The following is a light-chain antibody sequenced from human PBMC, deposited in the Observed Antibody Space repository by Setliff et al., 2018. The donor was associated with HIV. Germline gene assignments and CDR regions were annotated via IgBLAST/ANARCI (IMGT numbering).Light chain of an antibody. V-gene: IGLV1-51*01. J-gene: IGLJ2*01. CDR2: DNN. CDR3: GTWDSSLSAGV. Sequence: QSVLTQPPSVSAAPGQKVTISCSGRSSNIGNNYVSWYQQLPGTAPKLLIYDNNKRPSGIPDRFSGSKSGTSATLGITGLQTGDEADYYCGTWDSSLSAGVFGGGTK. CDR1: SSNIGNNY.